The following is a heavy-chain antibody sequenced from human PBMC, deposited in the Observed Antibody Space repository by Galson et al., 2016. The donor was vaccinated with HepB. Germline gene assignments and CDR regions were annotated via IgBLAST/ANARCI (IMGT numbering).Heavy chain of an antibody. D-gene: IGHD1-14*01. V-gene: IGHV3-48*02. J-gene: IGHJ4*02. CDR3: ARDGNHGYDMDY. CDR2: ISSSSDTI. Sequence: SLRLSCAVSGSTFSSFSMNWVRQAPGKGLEWVSYISSSSDTIYYADSVKGRFTISRDNAKNSLYLQMNSLRDEDTAIYFCARDGNHGYDMDYWGQGTLVTVS. CDR1: GSTFSSFS.